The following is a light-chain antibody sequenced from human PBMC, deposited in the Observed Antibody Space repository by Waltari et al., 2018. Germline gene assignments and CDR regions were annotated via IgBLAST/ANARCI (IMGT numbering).Light chain of an antibody. CDR1: SGHSSYA. V-gene: IGLV4-69*01. Sequence: QLVVTQSPSASASLGASVKLTCTLSSGHSSYAIAGHQQQPEKGPRYLMKISSDGSHIKGDGIPDRFSGSSSGAERYLTISSLQSEDEADYYCQTWGTGIWVFGGGTKLTVL. CDR3: QTWGTGIWV. J-gene: IGLJ3*02. CDR2: ISSDGSH.